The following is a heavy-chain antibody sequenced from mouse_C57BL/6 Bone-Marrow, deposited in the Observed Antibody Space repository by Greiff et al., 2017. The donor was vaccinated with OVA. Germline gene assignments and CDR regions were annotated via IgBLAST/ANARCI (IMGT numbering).Heavy chain of an antibody. CDR1: GFNIKDDY. V-gene: IGHV14-4*01. Sequence: VQLQQSGAELVRPGASVKLSCTASGFNIKDDYMHWVKQRPEQGLEWIGWIDPENGDTEYASKFQGKATITADTSSNTAYLQLSSLTSEDTAVYYCARRMGYYYGSSYAMDYWGQGTSVTVSS. D-gene: IGHD1-1*01. CDR3: ARRMGYYYGSSYAMDY. CDR2: IDPENGDT. J-gene: IGHJ4*01.